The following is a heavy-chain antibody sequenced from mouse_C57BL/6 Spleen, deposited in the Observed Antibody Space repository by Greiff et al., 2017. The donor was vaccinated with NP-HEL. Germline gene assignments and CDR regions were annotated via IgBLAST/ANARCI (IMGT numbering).Heavy chain of an antibody. Sequence: QVQLQQSGAELAKPGASVKLSCKASGYTFTSYWMHWVKQRPGQGLEWIGNINPSNGGTNYNEKFKSKATLTVDKSSSTAYMQLSSLTYEDSAVYYCARWGGYDGAMDYWGQGTSVTVSS. CDR3: ARWGGYDGAMDY. D-gene: IGHD2-12*01. CDR1: GYTFTSYW. J-gene: IGHJ4*01. V-gene: IGHV1-53*01. CDR2: INPSNGGT.